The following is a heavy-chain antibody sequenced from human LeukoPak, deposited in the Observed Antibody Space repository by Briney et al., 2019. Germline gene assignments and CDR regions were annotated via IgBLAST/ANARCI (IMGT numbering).Heavy chain of an antibody. Sequence: SETLSLTCAVYGGSFSTYYWSWIRQPPGKGLEWIGEINHSGRTNYNPPLKSRVTISVDTSKNQFSLKLSSVTAADTAVYYCARHGPPRAGWGRKYYYMDVWGKGTTVTISS. CDR2: INHSGRT. J-gene: IGHJ6*03. CDR1: GGSFSTYY. D-gene: IGHD3-16*01. V-gene: IGHV4-34*01. CDR3: ARHGPPRAGWGRKYYYMDV.